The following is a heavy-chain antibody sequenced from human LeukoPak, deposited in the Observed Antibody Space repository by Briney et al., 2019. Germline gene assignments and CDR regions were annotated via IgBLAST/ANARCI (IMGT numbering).Heavy chain of an antibody. Sequence: ASVKVSCKASGYTFTSYGISWVRQAPGQGLEWMGWISAYNGNTNYTQKLQGRVTMTTEPSTSTAYMELRSLRSDDTAVYYCARGPCSSTSCHVSYYYYMDVWGKGTTVTVSS. CDR2: ISAYNGNT. CDR3: ARGPCSSTSCHVSYYYYMDV. V-gene: IGHV1-18*01. D-gene: IGHD2-2*01. J-gene: IGHJ6*03. CDR1: GYTFTSYG.